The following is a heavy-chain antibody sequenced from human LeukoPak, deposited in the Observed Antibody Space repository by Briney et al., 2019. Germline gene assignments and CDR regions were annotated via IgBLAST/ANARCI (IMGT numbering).Heavy chain of an antibody. V-gene: IGHV4-59*12. CDR1: GGSISSYY. Sequence: SETLSLTCTVSGGSISSYYWSWIRQPPGKGLEWIGYIYYSGSTNYNPSLKSRVTISVDTSKNQFSLKLSSVTAADTAVYYCARGYPSGSYYPFDYWGQGTLVTVSS. D-gene: IGHD1-26*01. J-gene: IGHJ4*02. CDR2: IYYSGST. CDR3: ARGYPSGSYYPFDY.